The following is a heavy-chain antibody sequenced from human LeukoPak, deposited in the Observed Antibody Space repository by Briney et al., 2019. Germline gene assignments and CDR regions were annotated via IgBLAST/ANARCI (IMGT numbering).Heavy chain of an antibody. V-gene: IGHV4-34*01. CDR3: ARRYYYNLGSFPFDF. D-gene: IGHD3-10*01. Sequence: PSETLSLTCAVSGGPFSGYFWSWIRQSSGKGLEWIGEIHNSGTTNYNPSLNSRVNISEDTSKNQFYLNLSSVTAADTAVYYCARRYYYNLGSFPFDFWGQGTLVTVSS. CDR2: IHNSGTT. CDR1: GGPFSGYF. J-gene: IGHJ4*02.